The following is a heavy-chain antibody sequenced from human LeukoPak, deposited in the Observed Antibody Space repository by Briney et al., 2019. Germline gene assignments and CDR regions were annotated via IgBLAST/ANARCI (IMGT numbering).Heavy chain of an antibody. CDR2: IDYSGST. V-gene: IGHV4-59*08. J-gene: IGHJ6*02. Sequence: SETLSLTCTVSGGSISSYYWSWIRQPPGKGLEWIGYIDYSGSTNYNPSLKSRVTISVDTSKNQFSLRLSSVTAADTAVYYCATTTVTRHYYYYGMDVWGQGTTVIVSS. D-gene: IGHD4-17*01. CDR3: ATTTVTRHYYYYGMDV. CDR1: GGSISSYY.